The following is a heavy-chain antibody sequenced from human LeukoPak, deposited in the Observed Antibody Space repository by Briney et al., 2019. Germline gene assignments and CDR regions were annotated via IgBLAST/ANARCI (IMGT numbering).Heavy chain of an antibody. CDR1: GFTFSSYA. CDR3: AKDREYSYAPAYFDY. D-gene: IGHD5-18*01. Sequence: GGSLRLSCAASGFTFSSYAMSWVRQAPGKGLEWVSAISGSGGSTYYADSVKGRFTIPRDNSKNTLYLQMNSLRAEDTAVYYCAKDREYSYAPAYFDYWGQGTLVTVSS. J-gene: IGHJ4*02. V-gene: IGHV3-23*01. CDR2: ISGSGGST.